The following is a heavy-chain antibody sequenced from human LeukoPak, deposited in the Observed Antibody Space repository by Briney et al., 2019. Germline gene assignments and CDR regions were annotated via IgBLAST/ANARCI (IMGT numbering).Heavy chain of an antibody. D-gene: IGHD5-18*01. J-gene: IGHJ6*03. CDR2: INPNSGGT. Sequence: ASVKVSCKASGYTFTGYYMHWVRQALGQGLEWMGWINPNSGGTNYAQKFQGRVTMTRDTSISTAYMELSSLRSEDTAVYYCARDRGSGYSYGYHYYYYMDVWGKGTTVTVSS. CDR3: ARDRGSGYSYGYHYYYYMDV. V-gene: IGHV1-2*02. CDR1: GYTFTGYY.